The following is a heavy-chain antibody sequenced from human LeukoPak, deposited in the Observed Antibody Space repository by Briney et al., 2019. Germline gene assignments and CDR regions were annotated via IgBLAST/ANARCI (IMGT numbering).Heavy chain of an antibody. CDR1: GGSISRGDYY. Sequence: SETLSLTCTVSGGSISRGDYYWSWIRQPPGKGLEWIGYIYYSGSTYYNPSLKSRVAISLDRSKNQFSLQLISVTAADTAVYYCARTHGIVGATFFDYWGQGTLVTVSS. J-gene: IGHJ4*02. D-gene: IGHD1-26*01. CDR3: ARTHGIVGATFFDY. CDR2: IYYSGST. V-gene: IGHV4-30-4*08.